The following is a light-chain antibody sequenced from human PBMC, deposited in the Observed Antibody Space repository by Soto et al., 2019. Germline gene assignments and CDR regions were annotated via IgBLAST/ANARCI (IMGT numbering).Light chain of an antibody. CDR1: QGISNW. CDR2: AAS. Sequence: DIQMTQSPSSVSGSVGDRVTISFLASQGISNWLAWYQQKPGKAPNLLIYAASGLQSGVPSRFSGSGSGTDFTLTISSLQPEDFATYYCQQSYSTPQTFGQGTKVDIK. V-gene: IGKV1-12*01. J-gene: IGKJ1*01. CDR3: QQSYSTPQT.